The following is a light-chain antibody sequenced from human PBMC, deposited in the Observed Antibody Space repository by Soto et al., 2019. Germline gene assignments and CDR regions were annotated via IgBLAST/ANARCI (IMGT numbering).Light chain of an antibody. CDR3: SSYTSSATYV. J-gene: IGLJ1*01. CDR1: SSDIGAYNY. V-gene: IGLV2-14*01. CDR2: DVS. Sequence: QSALTQPASVSGSPGQSITISCTGTSSDIGAYNYVSWYQQHPGKAPKLMIYDVSNRPSGLSNRFSGSKSGNTASLTISGRQAEDEADYYCSSYTSSATYVFGTGTKLTVL.